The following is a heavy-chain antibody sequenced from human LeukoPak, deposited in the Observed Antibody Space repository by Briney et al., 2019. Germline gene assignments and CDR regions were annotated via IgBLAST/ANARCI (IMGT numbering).Heavy chain of an antibody. D-gene: IGHD2-15*01. CDR1: GLTVSSNS. CDR2: IYSGGTT. CDR3: ARELGYCTGDSCYFKYYGMDV. V-gene: IGHV3-53*01. Sequence: GGSLRLSCVASGLTVSSNSMSWVRQAPGKRLEWVSIIYSGGTTYYVDSVKGRFTISRDNSKNTLYLQMNSLRAEDTAVYYCARELGYCTGDSCYFKYYGMDVWGQGTTVTVFS. J-gene: IGHJ6*02.